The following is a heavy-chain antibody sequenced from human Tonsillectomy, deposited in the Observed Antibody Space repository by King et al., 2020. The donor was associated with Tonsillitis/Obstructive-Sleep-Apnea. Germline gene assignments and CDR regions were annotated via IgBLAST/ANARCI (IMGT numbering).Heavy chain of an antibody. CDR2: INPSDGIT. D-gene: IGHD2-21*02. Sequence: VQLVESGAEVKKPGASVTLSCKASGYTFTSYYIHWVLQAPGQGREWMGIINPSDGITTFAHSFHGRVTVTRDTSTRTVYMELSSLRSEDTAVYYCARGRMTVSAGGFSDYWGPGTLVTVSS. V-gene: IGHV1-46*01. CDR3: ARGRMTVSAGGFSDY. J-gene: IGHJ4*02. CDR1: GYTFTSYY.